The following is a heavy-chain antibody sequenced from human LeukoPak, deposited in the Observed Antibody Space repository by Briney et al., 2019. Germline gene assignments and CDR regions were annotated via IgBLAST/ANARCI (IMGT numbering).Heavy chain of an antibody. J-gene: IGHJ4*02. Sequence: PSETLSLTCTVSGDSISTYYWSWIRQPPGKGLEWIGEINHSGSTNYNPSLKSRVTISVDTSKNQFSLRLSSVTAADTAVYYCARVRFYYGSGSTYRAYYFDYWGQGTLVTVSS. CDR1: GDSISTYY. CDR2: INHSGST. CDR3: ARVRFYYGSGSTYRAYYFDY. D-gene: IGHD3-10*01. V-gene: IGHV4-34*01.